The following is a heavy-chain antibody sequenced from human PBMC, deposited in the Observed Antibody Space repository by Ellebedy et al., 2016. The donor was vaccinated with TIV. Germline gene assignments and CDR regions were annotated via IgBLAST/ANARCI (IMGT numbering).Heavy chain of an antibody. Sequence: GGSLRLSCAASGFTVSSNYMSWVRQAPGKGLEWVSVIYSGGSTYYADSVKGRFTISRDNSKNTLYLQMNSLSAEDTAVYYCAKAFDFWSGPATDYWGQGTLVTVSS. V-gene: IGHV3-66*02. J-gene: IGHJ4*02. CDR2: IYSGGST. CDR1: GFTVSSNY. D-gene: IGHD3-3*01. CDR3: AKAFDFWSGPATDY.